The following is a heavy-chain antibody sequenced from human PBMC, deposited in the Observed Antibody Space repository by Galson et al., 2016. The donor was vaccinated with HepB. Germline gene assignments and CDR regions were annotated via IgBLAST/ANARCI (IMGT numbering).Heavy chain of an antibody. CDR2: IYYSGST. Sequence: SETLSLTCSVSGASISSYFWSWIRQSPGKGLDWVGYIYYSGSTNYNPSLKSRLTISVDTPKLQFSLKLSSVTAADTAVYYCSLADYYDSSGNPYYYYLDVWGKGTTVTVSS. J-gene: IGHJ6*03. V-gene: IGHV4-59*12. CDR1: GASISSYF. D-gene: IGHD3-22*01. CDR3: SLADYYDSSGNPYYYYLDV.